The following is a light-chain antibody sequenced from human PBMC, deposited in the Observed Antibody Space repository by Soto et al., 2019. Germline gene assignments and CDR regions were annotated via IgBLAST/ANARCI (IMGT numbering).Light chain of an antibody. J-gene: IGKJ3*01. CDR1: QDIRNF. CDR3: QKYSSVPV. CDR2: AAS. V-gene: IGKV1-27*01. Sequence: IQMTQSPTSLSASVGDRVTITCRASQDIRNFVAWYQQKPGKAPKLLIYAASTLQSGVPSRFSGSGSGTDISLTINSLQPDDVATYSYQKYSSVPVFGPGTKVEIK.